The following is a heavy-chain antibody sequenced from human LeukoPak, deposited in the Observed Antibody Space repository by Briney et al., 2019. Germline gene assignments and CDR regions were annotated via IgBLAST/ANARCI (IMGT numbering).Heavy chain of an antibody. CDR1: GGSISSGGHY. CDR2: IHYRGST. D-gene: IGHD3-10*01. J-gene: IGHJ4*02. CDR3: ARLWDYYGSGSVDY. Sequence: PSQTLSLTCTVSGGSISSGGHYWSWIRQPPGKGLEWIGFIHYRGSTNYNPSLKGRVTISVDTSKNQFSLKLSSVTAADTAVYYCARLWDYYGSGSVDYWGQGTLVTVSS. V-gene: IGHV4-61*08.